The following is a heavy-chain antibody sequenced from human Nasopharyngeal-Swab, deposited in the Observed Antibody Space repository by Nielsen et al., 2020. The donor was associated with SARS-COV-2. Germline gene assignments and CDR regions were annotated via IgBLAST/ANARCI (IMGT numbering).Heavy chain of an antibody. V-gene: IGHV3-74*01. J-gene: IGHJ4*02. Sequence: GESLKISCAASGFTFSSYWMHWVRHAPVKGLVWFARIKSDGSSTSYADSVKGRFTISRDNAKNTLYLQMNSLRAEDTAVYYCARAYYFDSWGQGTLVTVSS. CDR2: IKSDGSST. CDR3: ARAYYFDS. CDR1: GFTFSSYW.